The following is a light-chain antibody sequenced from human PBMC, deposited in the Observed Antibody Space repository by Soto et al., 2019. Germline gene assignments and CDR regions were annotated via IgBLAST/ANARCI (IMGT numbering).Light chain of an antibody. CDR3: QQYNILST. CDR1: QAIRND. J-gene: IGKJ1*01. CDR2: TAS. Sequence: AIQMTQSPSSLSASVGDRVIITCRASQAIRNDLGWYQQKPGKAPKLLIYTASTLQSGVPSRFSGSGSGTEFTLTISSLHPDDFATYYCQQYNILSTFGQGTKVDIK. V-gene: IGKV1-6*01.